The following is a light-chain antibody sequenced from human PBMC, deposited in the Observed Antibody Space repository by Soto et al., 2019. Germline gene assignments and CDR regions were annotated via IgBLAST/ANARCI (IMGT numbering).Light chain of an antibody. CDR1: QSVSSSY. J-gene: IGKJ4*01. CDR3: QQCSNWPLT. CDR2: DAS. V-gene: IGKV3D-20*02. Sequence: EIVLTQSPGTLSLSPGERATLSCRASQSVSSSYLAWYQQKPGQAPRLLIYDASNRATGIPARFSGSGSGTDFTLTVSNLESEDFAVYYCQQCSNWPLTFGGGTKVDIK.